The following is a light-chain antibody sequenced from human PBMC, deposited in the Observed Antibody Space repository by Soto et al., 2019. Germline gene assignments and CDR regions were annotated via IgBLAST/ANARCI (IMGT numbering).Light chain of an antibody. CDR3: AAWDDSLSGRV. CDR1: SSSIGSNT. CDR2: GHN. J-gene: IGLJ2*01. V-gene: IGLV1-44*01. Sequence: QSVLTQPPSASGTPGQRVTISCSGSSSSIGSNTVNWYQQLPGTAPKLLIYGHNQRPSGVPDRFSGSKSGTSASLAISGVQSEDEADYYCAAWDDSLSGRVFGGGTKVTVL.